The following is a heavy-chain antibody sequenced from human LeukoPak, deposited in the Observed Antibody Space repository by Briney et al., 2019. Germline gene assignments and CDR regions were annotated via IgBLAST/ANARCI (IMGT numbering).Heavy chain of an antibody. CDR2: ISGSGGST. CDR1: GFTVSSYA. V-gene: IGHV3-23*01. CDR3: AKEKAAAASFDY. J-gene: IGHJ4*02. D-gene: IGHD6-13*01. Sequence: GGSLGLSCAASGFTVSSYAMSWVRQPPGKGLEWVSAISGSGGSTYYADSVKGRFTISRDNSKNTLYLQMNSLRAEDTAVYYCAKEKAAAASFDYWGQGTLVTVSS.